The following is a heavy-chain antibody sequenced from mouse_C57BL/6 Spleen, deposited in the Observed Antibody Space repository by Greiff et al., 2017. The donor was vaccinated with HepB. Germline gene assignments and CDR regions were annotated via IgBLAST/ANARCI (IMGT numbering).Heavy chain of an antibody. CDR2: IWGVGST. J-gene: IGHJ3*01. CDR1: GFSLTSYG. V-gene: IGHV2-6*01. CDR3: ASGGPYGSSSWFAY. Sequence: VKLMESGPGLVAPSQSLSITCTVSGFSLTSYGVDWVRQSPGKGLEWLGVIWGVGSTNYNSALKSRLSISKDNSKSQVFLKMNSLQTDDTAMYYCASGGPYGSSSWFAYWGQGTLVTVSA. D-gene: IGHD1-1*01.